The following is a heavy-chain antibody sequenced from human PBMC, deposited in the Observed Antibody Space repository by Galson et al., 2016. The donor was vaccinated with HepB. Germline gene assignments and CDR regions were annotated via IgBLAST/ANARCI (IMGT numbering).Heavy chain of an antibody. J-gene: IGHJ4*02. CDR1: EFTFSSYG. V-gene: IGHV3-30*03. CDR3: ASPKSGYTYGYEDY. Sequence: SLRLSCAGSEFTFSSYGLSWVRQAPGKGLEWLALISYDGSNIYYADSVKGRFSVSRDNSKNTLYLQMSNLRTDDTAVYFCASPKSGYTYGYEDYWGQGTLVTVSS. D-gene: IGHD5-18*01. CDR2: ISYDGSNI.